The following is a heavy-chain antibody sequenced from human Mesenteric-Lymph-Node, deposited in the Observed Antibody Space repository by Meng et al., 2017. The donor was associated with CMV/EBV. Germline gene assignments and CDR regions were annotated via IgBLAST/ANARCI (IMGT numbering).Heavy chain of an antibody. J-gene: IGHJ4*02. V-gene: IGHV4-59*01. CDR3: ARDSIAAAGRLFDY. Sequence: SETLSLTCTVSGASISNYYWTWIRQPPGKGLEWIGYIYHIGSATCSPSLKSRVTISVDTSKNQFSLKLTSVTAADTAVYHCARDSIAAAGRLFDYWGQGTLVTVSS. CDR2: IYHIGSA. CDR1: GASISNYY. D-gene: IGHD6-13*01.